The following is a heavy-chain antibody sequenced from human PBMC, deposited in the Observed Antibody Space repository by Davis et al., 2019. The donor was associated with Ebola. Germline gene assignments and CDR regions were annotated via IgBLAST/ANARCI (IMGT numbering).Heavy chain of an antibody. CDR3: ARDRRFLEWLSLGYYYYYGMDV. V-gene: IGHV7-4-1*02. CDR2: INTNTGNP. Sequence: ASVKVSCKASGYSFTNHFINWVRQAPGQGLEWMGWINTNTGNPTYAQGFTGRFVFSLDTSVSTAYLQISSLKAEDTAVYYCARDRRFLEWLSLGYYYYYGMDVWGKGTTVTVSS. J-gene: IGHJ6*04. D-gene: IGHD3-3*01. CDR1: GYSFTNHF.